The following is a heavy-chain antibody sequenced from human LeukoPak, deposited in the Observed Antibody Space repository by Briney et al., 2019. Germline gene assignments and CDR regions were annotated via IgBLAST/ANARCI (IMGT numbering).Heavy chain of an antibody. D-gene: IGHD1-26*01. Sequence: KAGGSLRLSCAASAFSLNAYNMNWVSQAPGMGLEWVSSISYTGTYIYYADSVKGRFTISRDNAQNSLYLQMNSLRAEDTAIYYCVRDRGTYRPIDYWGQGTLVTVSS. CDR1: AFSLNAYN. V-gene: IGHV3-21*04. J-gene: IGHJ4*02. CDR2: ISYTGTYI. CDR3: VRDRGTYRPIDY.